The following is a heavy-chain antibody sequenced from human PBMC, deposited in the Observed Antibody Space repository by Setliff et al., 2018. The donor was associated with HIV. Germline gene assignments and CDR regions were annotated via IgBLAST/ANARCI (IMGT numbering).Heavy chain of an antibody. D-gene: IGHD2-8*01. CDR3: ARGTYCTDGVCIKGALDI. Sequence: PGGSLRLSCAASGFTVSSNYMSWVRQAPGKGLEWVSVIYSGGSTYYADSVNGRFTISRDNSKNTLYLQMNSLRAEDTAVYYCARGTYCTDGVCIKGALDIRGQGTMVTVSS. J-gene: IGHJ3*02. V-gene: IGHV3-53*01. CDR1: GFTVSSNY. CDR2: IYSGGST.